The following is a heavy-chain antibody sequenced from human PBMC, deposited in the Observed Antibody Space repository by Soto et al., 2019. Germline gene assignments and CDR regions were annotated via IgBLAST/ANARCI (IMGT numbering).Heavy chain of an antibody. CDR1: GGSFSGYY. CDR3: ARGPGVGRFLEWSNKIYFDY. J-gene: IGHJ4*02. CDR2: INHSGST. V-gene: IGHV4-34*01. D-gene: IGHD3-3*01. Sequence: SETLSLTCAVYGGSFSGYYWSWIRQPPGKGLEWIGEINHSGSTNYNPSLESRVTISVDTSKNQFSLKLSSVTAADTAVYYCARGPGVGRFLEWSNKIYFDYWGQGTLVTVSS.